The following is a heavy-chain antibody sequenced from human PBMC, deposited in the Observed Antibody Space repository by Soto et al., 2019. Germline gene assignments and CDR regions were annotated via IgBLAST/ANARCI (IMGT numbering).Heavy chain of an antibody. CDR1: GFTFTSSA. CDR2: IVVGSGNT. V-gene: IGHV1-58*01. D-gene: IGHD6-19*01. Sequence: GASVKVSCKASGFTFTSSAVQWVRQARGQRLEWIGWIVVGSGNTNYAQKFQERVTITRDMSTSTAYMELSSLRSEDTAVYYCAAEVAVAGSYYYGMDVWGQGTTVTVSS. J-gene: IGHJ6*02. CDR3: AAEVAVAGSYYYGMDV.